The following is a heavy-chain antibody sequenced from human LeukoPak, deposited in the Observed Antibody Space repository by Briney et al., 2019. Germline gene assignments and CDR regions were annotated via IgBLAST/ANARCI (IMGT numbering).Heavy chain of an antibody. D-gene: IGHD6-6*01. V-gene: IGHV4-59*12. Sequence: SETLSLTCTVSGGSISSYYWSWIRQPPGKGLEWIGYIYYSGSTNYNPSLKSRVTISVDTSKNQFSLKLSSVTAADTAVYYCARARGYSSSPGDYWGQGTLVTVSS. CDR3: ARARGYSSSPGDY. J-gene: IGHJ4*02. CDR1: GGSISSYY. CDR2: IYYSGST.